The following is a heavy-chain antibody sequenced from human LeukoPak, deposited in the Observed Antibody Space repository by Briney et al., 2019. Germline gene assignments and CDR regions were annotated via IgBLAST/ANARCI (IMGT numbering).Heavy chain of an antibody. V-gene: IGHV3-30*02. CDR1: GFTFSSYG. CDR2: IRYDGSNK. J-gene: IGHJ5*02. D-gene: IGHD5-12*01. CDR3: ARGAYSGYDYRFDP. Sequence: PGGSLRLSCAASGFTFSSYGMHWVRQAPGKGLEWVAFIRYDGSNKYYADSVKGRFTISRDNAKRSLSLQMNSLRADDTAVYYCARGAYSGYDYRFDPWGQGTLVTVSS.